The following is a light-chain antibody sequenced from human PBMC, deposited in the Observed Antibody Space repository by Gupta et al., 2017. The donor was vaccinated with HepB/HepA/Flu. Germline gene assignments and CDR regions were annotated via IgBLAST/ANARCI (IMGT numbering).Light chain of an antibody. CDR1: SSNIGNNY. V-gene: IGLV1-51*01. J-gene: IGLJ3*02. Sequence: QSVLTQPPSVSAAPGQKVTISCSGSSSNIGNNYVSWYQQLPGTAPKLLIYDNNKRPSGIPDRFSGSKCGTSATLGITGLQTGDEADYYCGTWDSSLSARVFGGGTKLTVL. CDR3: GTWDSSLSARV. CDR2: DNN.